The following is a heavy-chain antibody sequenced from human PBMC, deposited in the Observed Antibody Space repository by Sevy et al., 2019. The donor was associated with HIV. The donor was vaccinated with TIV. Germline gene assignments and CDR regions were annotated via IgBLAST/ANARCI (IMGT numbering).Heavy chain of an antibody. CDR1: GFTFSDHA. Sequence: GGSLRLSCAASGFTFSDHAMSWVRQTPGRGLEWVSCINWKADNTGYAGSLKGRFTISRDNAKNSLYLQIHSLRAEDTALYYCARSAYYYDSTGYGPLDLWGQGTMVTVSS. D-gene: IGHD3-22*01. CDR2: INWKADNT. CDR3: ARSAYYYDSTGYGPLDL. V-gene: IGHV3-20*04. J-gene: IGHJ3*01.